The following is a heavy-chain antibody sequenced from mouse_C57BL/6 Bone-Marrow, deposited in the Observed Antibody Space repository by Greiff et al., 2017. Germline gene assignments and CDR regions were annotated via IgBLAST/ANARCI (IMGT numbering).Heavy chain of an antibody. CDR1: GYTFTSYW. Sequence: QVHVKQPGAELVKPGASVKLSCKASGYTFTSYWMHWVKQRPGQGLEWIGIIHPNSGSTNYNEKFKSKATLTVDKSSSTAYMQLSSLTSEDSAVYYCARAGYYGSSDYWGQGTTLTVSS. V-gene: IGHV1-64*01. D-gene: IGHD1-1*01. CDR3: ARAGYYGSSDY. J-gene: IGHJ2*01. CDR2: IHPNSGST.